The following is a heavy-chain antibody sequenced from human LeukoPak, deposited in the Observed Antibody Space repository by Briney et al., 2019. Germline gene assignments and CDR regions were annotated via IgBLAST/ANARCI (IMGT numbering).Heavy chain of an antibody. Sequence: GGSLRLSCAASGFAFSSYGMHWVRQAPGKGLEWVAVIWYDGSNKYYADSVKGRFTISRDNAKNTLYLQMNSLRAEDTAVYYCAREPNSNWFDYWGQGTLVTVSS. CDR3: AREPNSNWFDY. V-gene: IGHV3-33*01. CDR1: GFAFSSYG. CDR2: IWYDGSNK. J-gene: IGHJ4*02. D-gene: IGHD6-13*01.